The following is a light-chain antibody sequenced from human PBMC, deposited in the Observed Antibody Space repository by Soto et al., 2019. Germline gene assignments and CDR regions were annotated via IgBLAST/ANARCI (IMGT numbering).Light chain of an antibody. J-gene: IGLJ1*01. CDR2: DVT. V-gene: IGLV2-14*01. CDR3: SSYTTRSTLV. CDR1: SSDVGAYDF. Sequence: QLVLTQPASVSGSPGQSITISCTGTSSDVGAYDFVSWHQHSPGKAPKLVTFDVTHRPPGISDRFSGSKSANTASLTISGLQAADEAFYYCSSYTTRSTLVFGGGTKVTVL.